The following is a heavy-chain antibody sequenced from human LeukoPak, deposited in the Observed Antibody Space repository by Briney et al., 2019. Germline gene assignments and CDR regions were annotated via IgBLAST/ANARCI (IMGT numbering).Heavy chain of an antibody. CDR2: VYYSGST. D-gene: IGHD6-19*01. CDR1: GGSISSSYYY. CDR3: ARHLTAVAWVVRFDP. Sequence: PSETLSLTCTVSGGSISSSYYYWGWIRQPPGKGLEWIGSVYYSGSTYHNPSLKSRVTISVDTSKNQFPLKLNSVTAADTAVYYCARHLTAVAWVVRFDPWGQGTLVTVSS. J-gene: IGHJ5*02. V-gene: IGHV4-39*01.